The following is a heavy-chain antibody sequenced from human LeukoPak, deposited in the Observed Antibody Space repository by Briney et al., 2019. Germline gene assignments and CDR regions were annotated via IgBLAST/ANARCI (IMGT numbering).Heavy chain of an antibody. J-gene: IGHJ3*01. CDR2: ISGSGDST. Sequence: GGSLRLSCAVSGFTFNSYAMSWVRQAPGKGLEWVSAISGSGDSTYSADSLKGRFTISRDNSKNTLYLQMNSLRAEDTAVYYCAKDLRWGDPLGRDAFDVWGQGTMVTVSS. CDR1: GFTFNSYA. V-gene: IGHV3-23*01. D-gene: IGHD4-23*01. CDR3: AKDLRWGDPLGRDAFDV.